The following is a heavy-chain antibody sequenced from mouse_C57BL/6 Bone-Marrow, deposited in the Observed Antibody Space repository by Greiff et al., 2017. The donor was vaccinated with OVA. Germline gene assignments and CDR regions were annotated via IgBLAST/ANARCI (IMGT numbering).Heavy chain of an antibody. CDR1: GFNIKDYY. J-gene: IGHJ1*03. CDR3: ARGTTAAWYFDV. CDR2: IDPEDGET. Sequence: VQLKESGAELVKPGASVKLSCTASGFNIKDYYMHWVKQRTEQGLEWIGRIDPEDGETKYAPKFPGKATITADTSSNTAYLQLSSLTSEDTAVYYCARGTTAAWYFDVWGTGTTVTVSS. V-gene: IGHV14-2*01. D-gene: IGHD1-2*01.